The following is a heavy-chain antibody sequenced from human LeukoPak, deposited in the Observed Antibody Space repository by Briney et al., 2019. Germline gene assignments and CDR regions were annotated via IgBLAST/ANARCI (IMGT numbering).Heavy chain of an antibody. Sequence: PGGSLRLSCGASGFTFSSYWMSWVRQAPGKGLEWVANINQDGSEKYYVDSVKGRFTISRDNAKNSLYLQMSSLRADDTAVYYCANEGAYTSSSPTGHWGQGTLVTVSS. V-gene: IGHV3-7*01. J-gene: IGHJ4*02. CDR3: ANEGAYTSSSPTGH. CDR1: GFTFSSYW. CDR2: INQDGSEK. D-gene: IGHD6-6*01.